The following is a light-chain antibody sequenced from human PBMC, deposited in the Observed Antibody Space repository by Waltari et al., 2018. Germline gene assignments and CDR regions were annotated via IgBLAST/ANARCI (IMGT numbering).Light chain of an antibody. J-gene: IGKJ1*01. V-gene: IGKV3-15*01. CDR3: QQYDNGLGT. Sequence: DIVMTQSPATLPVFPGERATLSCRGSQSIRSNLAWYQHKPGQAPRLLSYGASTRATGIPARFSGSGSGTEFTLTISSLQSEDFAVYFCQQYDNGLGTFGQGTKVEIK. CDR1: QSIRSN. CDR2: GAS.